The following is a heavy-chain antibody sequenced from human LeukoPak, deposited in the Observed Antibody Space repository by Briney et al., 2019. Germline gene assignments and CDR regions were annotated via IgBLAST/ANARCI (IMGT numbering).Heavy chain of an antibody. Sequence: GGSLRLSCAASGFTFDDYAMHWVRQAPGKGLEWVSGISWNSGSIGYADSVKGRFTISRDNAKNSLYLQMNSLRAEDTAVYYCASHTSHYCSSTSCYRVRYYYGMDVWGQGTTVTVSS. CDR3: ASHTSHYCSSTSCYRVRYYYGMDV. D-gene: IGHD2-2*02. CDR2: ISWNSGSI. J-gene: IGHJ6*02. V-gene: IGHV3-9*01. CDR1: GFTFDDYA.